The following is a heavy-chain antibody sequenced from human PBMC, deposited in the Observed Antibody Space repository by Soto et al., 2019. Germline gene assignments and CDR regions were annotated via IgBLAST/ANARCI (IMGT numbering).Heavy chain of an antibody. CDR2: TYYRSKWYN. V-gene: IGHV6-1*01. J-gene: IGHJ6*02. CDR1: GDSVSSNSAA. CDR3: ARGRAARGLTASSYYYMDA. Sequence: PSQAIPLTCASSGDSVSSNSAAWNWIRQSPSRGLEWLGRTYYRSKWYNDYAVSVKSRITINPDTSKNQFSLQLNSVTPEDTAVYYCARGRAARGLTASSYYYMDAWGHGLTVSV. D-gene: IGHD6-6*01.